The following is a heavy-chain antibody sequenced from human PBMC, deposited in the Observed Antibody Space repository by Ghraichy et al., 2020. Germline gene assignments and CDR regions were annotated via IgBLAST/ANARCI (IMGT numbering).Heavy chain of an antibody. V-gene: IGHV3-48*02. Sequence: GGSLRLSCAASGFTFSSYSMNWVRQAPGKGLEWVSYISSSSSTIYYADSVKGRFTISRDNAKNSLYLQMNSLRDEDTAVYYCARELGIQLWLNYYGMDVWGQGTTVTVSS. CDR3: ARELGIQLWLNYYGMDV. CDR2: ISSSSSTI. D-gene: IGHD5-18*01. J-gene: IGHJ6*02. CDR1: GFTFSSYS.